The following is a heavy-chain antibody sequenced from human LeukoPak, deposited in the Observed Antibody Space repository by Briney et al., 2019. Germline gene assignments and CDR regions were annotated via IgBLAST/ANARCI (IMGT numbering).Heavy chain of an antibody. V-gene: IGHV4-59*08. CDR2: IYYSGST. J-gene: IGHJ3*02. D-gene: IGHD1-26*01. CDR1: GGSISSYY. CDR3: ARQTRGGTFPDAFDI. Sequence: SETLSLTCTVSGGSISSYYWSWIRQPPGKGLEWIGYIYYSGSTNYNPSLKSRVTTSVDTSKNQFSLKLTSVTAADTAVYCCARQTRGGTFPDAFDIWGRGTMVTVSS.